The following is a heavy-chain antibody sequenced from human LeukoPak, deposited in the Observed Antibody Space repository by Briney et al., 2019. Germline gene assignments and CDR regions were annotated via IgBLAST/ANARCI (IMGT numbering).Heavy chain of an antibody. D-gene: IGHD3-22*01. V-gene: IGHV3-74*01. CDR2: ITPDGDGS. CDR3: ARDPNDYDSH. J-gene: IGHJ4*02. Sequence: PGGSLRLSCAASGFTFTGFWMHWVRQVPGKGLEWVSRITPDGDGSTYAAPVRGRFTISRDNVKDTVYLQMSNLRAEDTALYYCARDPNDYDSHLGQGTLVTVSS. CDR1: GFTFTGFW.